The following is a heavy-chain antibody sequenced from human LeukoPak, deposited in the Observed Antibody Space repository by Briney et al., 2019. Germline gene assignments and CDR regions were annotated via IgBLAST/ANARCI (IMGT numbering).Heavy chain of an antibody. J-gene: IGHJ4*02. V-gene: IGHV1-69*04. CDR1: GGTFSSYA. CDR3: ARGGGDGYNYRFDY. D-gene: IGHD5-24*01. Sequence: SVKVSCKASGGTFSSYAISRVRQAPGQGLEWMGRIIPIFGITNYAQKFQGRVTITADKSTSTAYMELSSLRSEDTAVYYCARGGGDGYNYRFDYWGQGTLVTVSS. CDR2: IIPIFGIT.